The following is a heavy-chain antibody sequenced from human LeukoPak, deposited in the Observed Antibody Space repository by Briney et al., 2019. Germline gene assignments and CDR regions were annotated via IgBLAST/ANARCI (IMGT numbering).Heavy chain of an antibody. Sequence: ASVKVSCKASGYTFTSYGISWVRQAPGQGLEWMGGIIPIFGTANYAQKFQGRVTITADESTSTAYMELSSLRSEDTAVYYCARLIRVAMVRGVIQGSWFDPWGQGTLVTVSS. CDR3: ARLIRVAMVRGVIQGSWFDP. CDR2: IIPIFGTA. V-gene: IGHV1-69*13. J-gene: IGHJ5*02. D-gene: IGHD3-10*01. CDR1: GYTFTSYG.